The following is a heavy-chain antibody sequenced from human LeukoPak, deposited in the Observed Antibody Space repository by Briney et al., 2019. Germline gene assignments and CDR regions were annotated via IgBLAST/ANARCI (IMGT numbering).Heavy chain of an antibody. J-gene: IGHJ5*02. CDR1: GAKISGYD. V-gene: IGHV1-2*02. CDR2: INPNSGGT. D-gene: IGHD6-6*01. CDR3: ATFEYTSASLNH. Sequence: ASVKVSCHASGAKISGYDMYWVRQAPGQGLEWMGWINPNSGGTNYAQKFQGRVTITRDTSISTAYMELSSLRSDDTAVYYCATFEYTSASLNHWGQGNLVTVSS.